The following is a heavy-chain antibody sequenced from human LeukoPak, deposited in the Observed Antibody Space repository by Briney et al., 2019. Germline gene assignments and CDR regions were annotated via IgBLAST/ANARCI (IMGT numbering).Heavy chain of an antibody. V-gene: IGHV3-74*01. CDR1: GVTFRSSW. D-gene: IGHD6-19*01. Sequence: RRSLRLSCAASGVTFRSSWMYSVRQAPRKGLGWVSRINIDESITTYADSVKGRFTISRDNSKNTLYLQMNSLRAEDTGVYYCARDNIAVAGSLEYFQHWGQGTLVTVSS. J-gene: IGHJ1*01. CDR3: ARDNIAVAGSLEYFQH. CDR2: INIDESIT.